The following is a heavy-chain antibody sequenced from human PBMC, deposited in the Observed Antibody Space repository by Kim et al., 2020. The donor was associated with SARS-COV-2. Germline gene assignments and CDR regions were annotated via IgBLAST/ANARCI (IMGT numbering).Heavy chain of an antibody. CDR2: ISSDGSKK. V-gene: IGHV3-30*14. CDR1: GFTFNSYA. Sequence: GGSLRLSCTASGFTFNSYALHWVRQAPGKGLEWVTLISSDGSKKYYSDSVKGLFTISRDNPKNTLHLQMDTLRPEDTAVYFCARSNLHTLCSGGICYSDVYYFDNWGQGTLVTVSS. CDR3: ARSNLHTLCSGGICYSDVYYFDN. J-gene: IGHJ4*02. D-gene: IGHD2-15*01.